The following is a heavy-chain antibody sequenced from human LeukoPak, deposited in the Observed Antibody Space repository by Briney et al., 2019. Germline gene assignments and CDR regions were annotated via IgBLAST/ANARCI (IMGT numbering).Heavy chain of an antibody. D-gene: IGHD3-22*01. CDR1: GYTFTGYY. J-gene: IGHJ4*02. CDR2: INPNSGGT. Sequence: GASVKVSCKASGYTFTGYYTHWVRQAPGQGLEWMGWINPNSGGTNYAQKFQGRVTMTRDTSISTAYMELSRLRSDDTAVYYCASHTDYYDSSGCFDYWGQGTLVTVSS. V-gene: IGHV1-2*02. CDR3: ASHTDYYDSSGCFDY.